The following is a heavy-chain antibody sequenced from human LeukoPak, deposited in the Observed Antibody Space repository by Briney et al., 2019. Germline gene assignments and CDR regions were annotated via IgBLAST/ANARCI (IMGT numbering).Heavy chain of an antibody. Sequence: SETLSLTWAVYGGSFSGYYWSWIRQPPGKGLEWIGEINHSGSTNYNPSLKSRVTISVDTSKNQFSLKLSSVTAADTAVYYCAGNIVVVPAAPRVGIDYWGQGTLVTVSS. CDR3: AGNIVVVPAAPRVGIDY. J-gene: IGHJ4*02. V-gene: IGHV4-34*01. CDR1: GGSFSGYY. CDR2: INHSGST. D-gene: IGHD2-2*01.